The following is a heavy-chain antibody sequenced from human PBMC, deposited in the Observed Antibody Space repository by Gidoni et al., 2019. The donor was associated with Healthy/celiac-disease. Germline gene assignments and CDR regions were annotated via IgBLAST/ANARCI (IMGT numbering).Heavy chain of an antibody. CDR2: ISSSGSTI. Sequence: QVQLVESGGGLVKPGGSLRLSCAASGFTCSDYYLSWIRQAPGKGLEWFSYISSSGSTIYYADSVKGRFTISRDNAKNSLYLQMNSLRAEDTAVYYCARDAPTIFGVVNYYYGMDVWGQGTTVTVSS. V-gene: IGHV3-11*01. D-gene: IGHD3-3*01. J-gene: IGHJ6*02. CDR1: GFTCSDYY. CDR3: ARDAPTIFGVVNYYYGMDV.